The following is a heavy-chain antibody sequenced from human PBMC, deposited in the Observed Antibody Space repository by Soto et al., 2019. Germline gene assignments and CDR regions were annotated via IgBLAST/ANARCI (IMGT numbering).Heavy chain of an antibody. CDR2: ISGSGGST. Sequence: AGGSLRLSCAASGFTFSSYAMSWVRQAPGKGLEWVSAISGSGGSTYYADSVKGRFTISRDNSKNTLYLQMNSLRAEDTAVYYCAKDLRMYYDFWSGYPWESYYYYGMDVWGQGTTVTVSS. D-gene: IGHD3-3*01. CDR1: GFTFSSYA. V-gene: IGHV3-23*01. CDR3: AKDLRMYYDFWSGYPWESYYYYGMDV. J-gene: IGHJ6*02.